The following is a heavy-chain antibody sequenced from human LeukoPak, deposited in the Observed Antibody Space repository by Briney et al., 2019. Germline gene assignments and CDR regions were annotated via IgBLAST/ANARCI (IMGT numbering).Heavy chain of an antibody. CDR3: ARVGAPAADLFFDY. CDR1: GGSFSGYY. CDR2: INHSGST. Sequence: SETLSLTCAVYGGSFSGYYWSWIRQPPGKGLEWIGEINHSGSTNYNPSLKSRVTISVDTSKNQFSLKLSSVTAADTAVYYCARVGAPAADLFFDYWGQGTLVTVSS. J-gene: IGHJ4*02. D-gene: IGHD2-2*01. V-gene: IGHV4-34*01.